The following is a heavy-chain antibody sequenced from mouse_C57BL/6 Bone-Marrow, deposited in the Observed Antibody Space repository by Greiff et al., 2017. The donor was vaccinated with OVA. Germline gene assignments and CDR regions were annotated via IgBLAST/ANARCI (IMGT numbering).Heavy chain of an antibody. CDR2: IYPYNGVS. CDR1: GYSFTGSY. J-gene: IGHJ4*01. CDR3: TRNYPSNYAMDY. Sequence: EVMLVESGPELVKPGASVKISCKASGYSFTGSYMHWVKQSHGNILDWIGYIYPYNGVSSYTQKFKGKATLTVDKSSSTAYMELSRLTSEDSAVYYCTRNYPSNYAMDYGGQGTAVTVSS. V-gene: IGHV1-31*01. D-gene: IGHD2-1*01.